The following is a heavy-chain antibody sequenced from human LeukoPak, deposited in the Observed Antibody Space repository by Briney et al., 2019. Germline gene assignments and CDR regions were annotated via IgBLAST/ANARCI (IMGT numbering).Heavy chain of an antibody. J-gene: IGHJ3*02. V-gene: IGHV3-48*01. CDR2: INFKSEDI. CDR1: GFTFSSHN. CDR3: ARDKDYASDM. Sequence: PGGSLRLSCAASGFTFSSHNMNWVRQAPGKGLEWISFINFKSEDIRYADSVEGRFIISRDNARKSLYLHMNSLRAEDTAVYYCARDKDYASDMWGQGTMVTVAP. D-gene: IGHD4-11*01.